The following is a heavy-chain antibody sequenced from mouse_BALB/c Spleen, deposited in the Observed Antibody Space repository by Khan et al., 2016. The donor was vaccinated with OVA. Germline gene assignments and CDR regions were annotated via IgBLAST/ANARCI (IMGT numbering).Heavy chain of an antibody. V-gene: IGHV1S135*01. Sequence: VQLQQSGPELMKPGASVKISCKASGYSFTSYYIHWVKQSHGKSLEWIGYIDPFNGGTSYNQKFKGKATLTLDKSSSTAYLHLSSLTSEDSAVYFWARGGPGLRAYAMDYWGQGTSVTVSS. D-gene: IGHD1-1*01. CDR2: IDPFNGGT. J-gene: IGHJ4*01. CDR1: GYSFTSYY. CDR3: ARGGPGLRAYAMDY.